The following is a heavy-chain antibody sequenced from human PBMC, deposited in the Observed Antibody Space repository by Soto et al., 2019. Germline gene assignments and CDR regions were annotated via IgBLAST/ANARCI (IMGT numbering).Heavy chain of an antibody. CDR1: GFTFGSYA. CDR3: ARDLYSNNWPRVFGV. V-gene: IGHV3-23*01. CDR2: VSSIGDST. D-gene: IGHD6-13*01. Sequence: EVQLLESGGGLVQPGGSLRLSCAASGFTFGSYAMSWVRQAPGKGLEWVSSVSSIGDSTYYADSVKGRFPISRDNSKNTLYLQLNSLRAEDTAVYYCARDLYSNNWPRVFGVWGQGTLVTVSS. J-gene: IGHJ4*02.